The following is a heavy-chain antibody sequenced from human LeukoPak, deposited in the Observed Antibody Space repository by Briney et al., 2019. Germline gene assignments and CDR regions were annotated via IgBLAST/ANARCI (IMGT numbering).Heavy chain of an antibody. CDR2: ISSSSSTI. V-gene: IGHV3-48*01. CDR1: GFTFSSYS. Sequence: GGSLRLSCAASGFTFSSYSMNWVRQAPGKGLEWVSYISSSSSTIYYADSVKDRFTISRDNAKNSLYLQMNSLRADDTAVYYCARDHHRRHYDSQARDTFDIWGQGTMLTVSS. J-gene: IGHJ3*02. CDR3: ARDHHRRHYDSQARDTFDI. D-gene: IGHD3-22*01.